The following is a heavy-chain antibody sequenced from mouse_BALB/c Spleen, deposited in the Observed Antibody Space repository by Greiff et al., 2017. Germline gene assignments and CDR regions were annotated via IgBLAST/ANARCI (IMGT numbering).Heavy chain of an antibody. CDR1: GYAFSSSW. J-gene: IGHJ1*01. CDR3: ARWKDYPFWYFDV. CDR2: IYPGDGDT. V-gene: IGHV1-82*01. Sequence: QVQLQQSGPELVKPGASVKISCKASGYAFSSSWMNWVKQRPGQGLEWIGRIYPGDGDTNYNGKFKGKATLTADKSSSTAYMQLSSLTSVDSAVYFCARWKDYPFWYFDVWGAGTTVTVSS. D-gene: IGHD2-4*01.